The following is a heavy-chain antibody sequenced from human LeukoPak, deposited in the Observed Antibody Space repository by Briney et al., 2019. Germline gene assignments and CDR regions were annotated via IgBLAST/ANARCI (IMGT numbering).Heavy chain of an antibody. V-gene: IGHV3-23*01. CDR3: AKDSSGLSHIYMDV. Sequence: GGSLRLSCAASGFIVSGKYMSWVRQAPGKGLEWLSTISTGASITYYADSVKGRFTISRDNSKNTLYLQMNSLRAEDTAVYYCAKDSSGLSHIYMDVWGKGTTVTVSS. D-gene: IGHD6-19*01. CDR1: GFIVSGKY. CDR2: ISTGASIT. J-gene: IGHJ6*03.